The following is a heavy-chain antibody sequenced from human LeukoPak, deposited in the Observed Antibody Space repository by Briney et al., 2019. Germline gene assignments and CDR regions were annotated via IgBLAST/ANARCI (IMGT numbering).Heavy chain of an antibody. Sequence: GRSLKISCQGFGYNFDNYWIGWVRQMPGKGLEWMGIIYPGDSDTRYSPSFQGQVTISADKSISTAYLQWSSLKASDTAMYYCARRSITMVRGVTFDYWGQGTLVTVSS. CDR1: GYNFDNYW. V-gene: IGHV5-51*03. D-gene: IGHD3-10*01. J-gene: IGHJ4*02. CDR2: IYPGDSDT. CDR3: ARRSITMVRGVTFDY.